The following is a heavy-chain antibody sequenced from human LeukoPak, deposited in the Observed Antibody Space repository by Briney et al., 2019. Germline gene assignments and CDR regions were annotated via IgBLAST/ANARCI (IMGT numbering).Heavy chain of an antibody. CDR3: ARVTMIVVVITTVSAFDI. CDR2: INHSGST. J-gene: IGHJ3*02. CDR1: GGSFSGYY. D-gene: IGHD3-22*01. V-gene: IGHV4-34*01. Sequence: SETLSLTCAVYGGSFSGYYWSWIRQPPGKGLEWIGEINHSGSTNYNPSLKSRVTTSVDTSKNQFSLKLSSVTAADTAVYYCARVTMIVVVITTVSAFDIWGQGTMVTVSS.